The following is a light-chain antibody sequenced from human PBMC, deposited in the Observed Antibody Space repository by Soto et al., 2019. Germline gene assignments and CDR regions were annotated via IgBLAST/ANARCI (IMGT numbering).Light chain of an antibody. J-gene: IGLJ2*01. V-gene: IGLV2-23*01. Sequence: QSALTQPASVSASPGQSITISCTGTNSNVGTYDLVSWYQHHPDKAPKLIIYEGTKRPSGISSRFSGSKSGNTASLTISGLQAEDDADYYCCSCAVGAALVFGGGTQLTVL. CDR2: EGT. CDR3: CSCAVGAALV. CDR1: NSNVGTYDL.